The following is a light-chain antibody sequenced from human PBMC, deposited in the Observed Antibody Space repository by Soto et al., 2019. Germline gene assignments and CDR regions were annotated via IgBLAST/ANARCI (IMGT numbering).Light chain of an antibody. CDR2: DVS. Sequence: DIQMTQSPSTLSASVVDRFTITFRASQSISGWLAWYQQKPGKAPKLLIYDVSSLESGVPSRFSGSGSGTEFTLAISSLQPDDFATYYCQQYNSYPWPFGQGTKVDIK. CDR3: QQYNSYPWP. V-gene: IGKV1-5*01. J-gene: IGKJ1*01. CDR1: QSISGW.